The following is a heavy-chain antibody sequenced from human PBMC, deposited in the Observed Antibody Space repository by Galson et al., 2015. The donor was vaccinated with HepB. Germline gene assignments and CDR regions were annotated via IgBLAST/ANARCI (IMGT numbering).Heavy chain of an antibody. J-gene: IGHJ6*02. CDR2: VSSSGSTI. V-gene: IGHV3-48*03. CDR3: ARGDSSSWYYYYYGMDV. CDR1: GFTFSSYW. D-gene: IGHD6-13*01. Sequence: SLRLSCAASGFTFSSYWMNWVRQAPGKGLEWVSYVSSSGSTIYYADSVKGRFTIFRDNAKNSLYLQMNSLRAEDTAVYYCARGDSSSWYYYYYGMDVWGQGTTVTVSS.